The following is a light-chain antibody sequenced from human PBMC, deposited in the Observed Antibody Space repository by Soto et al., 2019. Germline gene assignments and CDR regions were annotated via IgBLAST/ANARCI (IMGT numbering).Light chain of an antibody. CDR3: QQYNNWPPSIT. CDR2: GAS. J-gene: IGKJ5*01. CDR1: QSVSSN. Sequence: EIVMTQSPATLSVSPGERATLSCRASQSVSSNLDWYQQKPGQAPRILIYGASTRATGIPARFSGSGSGTEFTLTISSLQSEDFAVYYCQQYNNWPPSITFGQGTRLEIK. V-gene: IGKV3-15*01.